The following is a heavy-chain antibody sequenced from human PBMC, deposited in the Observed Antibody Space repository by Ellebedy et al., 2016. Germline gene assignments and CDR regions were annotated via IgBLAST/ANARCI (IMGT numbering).Heavy chain of an antibody. J-gene: IGHJ5*02. V-gene: IGHV1-69*13. CDR1: GGTFGSYP. Sequence: SVKVSXXASGGTFGSYPISWVRQAPGQGLEWMGGIIPKFGAAHYAQKFQARLTITADASTNTAYMDLRSLRSEDSAVYFCARDVSSLSANWFDPWGQGTQVIVSS. D-gene: IGHD6-19*01. CDR3: ARDVSSLSANWFDP. CDR2: IIPKFGAA.